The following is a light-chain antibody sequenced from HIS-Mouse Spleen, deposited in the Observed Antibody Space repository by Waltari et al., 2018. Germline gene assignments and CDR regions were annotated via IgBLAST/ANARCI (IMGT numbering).Light chain of an antibody. Sequence: QSVLTQPPSVSGAPGQRVTISCTGSSSNIWAGYDVHWYQQLPGTAPKLLFYGNSNRPSGVPDRFSGSKSGTSASLAITGLQAEDEADYYCQSYDSSLSGWVFGGGTKLTVL. CDR1: SSNIWAGYD. J-gene: IGLJ3*02. CDR2: GNS. CDR3: QSYDSSLSGWV. V-gene: IGLV1-40*01.